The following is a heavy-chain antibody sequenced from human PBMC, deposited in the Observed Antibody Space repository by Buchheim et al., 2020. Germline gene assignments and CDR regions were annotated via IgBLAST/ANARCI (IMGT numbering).Heavy chain of an antibody. Sequence: EVQLVESGGGLVQPGGSLRLSCVASGFTLSGHWMHWVRQAPGKGLAWVSGISSDGSSTTFADSVRGRFTISRDNPKNTLFLQINSLRGEDTAVYYCVRDYDYWGQGIL. J-gene: IGHJ4*02. V-gene: IGHV3-74*03. CDR2: ISSDGSST. CDR1: GFTLSGHW. CDR3: VRDYDY.